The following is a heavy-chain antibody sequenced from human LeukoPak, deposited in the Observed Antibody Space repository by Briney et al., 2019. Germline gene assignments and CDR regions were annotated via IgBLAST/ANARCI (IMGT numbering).Heavy chain of an antibody. J-gene: IGHJ5*02. CDR2: ISGSGDTT. Sequence: GGSLRLSCAASGFTFSSFAMSWVRQAPGKGLEWVSSISGSGDTTYYADSVKGRFTISRDNSKNTLYLQMNSLRAEDTAVYYCAKMDDDFWSGYFGRNWFDPWGQGTLATVSS. CDR3: AKMDDDFWSGYFGRNWFDP. D-gene: IGHD3-3*01. CDR1: GFTFSSFA. V-gene: IGHV3-23*01.